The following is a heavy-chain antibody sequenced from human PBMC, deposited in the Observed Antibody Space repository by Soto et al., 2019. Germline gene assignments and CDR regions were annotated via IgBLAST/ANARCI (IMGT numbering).Heavy chain of an antibody. CDR1: GGTFSSYA. CDR3: ARGRGGNSAYWFDP. V-gene: IGHV1-69*13. CDR2: IIPIFGTA. J-gene: IGHJ5*02. Sequence: SVKVSCKASGGTFSSYAISWVRQAPGQGLEWMGGIIPIFGTANYAQKFQGRVTITADESTSTAYMELSSLRSEDTAAYYCARGRGGNSAYWFDPWGQGTLVTVSS. D-gene: IGHD2-21*02.